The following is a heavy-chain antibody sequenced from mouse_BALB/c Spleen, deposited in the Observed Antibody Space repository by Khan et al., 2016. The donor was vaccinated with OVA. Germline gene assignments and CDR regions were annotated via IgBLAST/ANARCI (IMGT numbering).Heavy chain of an antibody. CDR3: ARDGSRYNYAMDY. D-gene: IGHD2-3*01. CDR1: GYSITSDYA. V-gene: IGHV3-2*02. J-gene: IGHJ4*01. CDR2: ISYSGST. Sequence: EVKLLESGLGLVKPSQSLSLTCTVTGYSITSDYAWNWIRQFPGNKLEWMGYISYSGSTNYNPALKSRISITRDTSKNQFFLQLNSVTTEDTATYYCARDGSRYNYAMDYWGQGTSVTVSS.